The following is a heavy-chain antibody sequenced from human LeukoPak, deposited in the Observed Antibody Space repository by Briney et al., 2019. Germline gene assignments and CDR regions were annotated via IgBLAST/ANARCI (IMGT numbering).Heavy chain of an antibody. CDR1: GGSISGYY. Sequence: SETLSLTCTVSGGSISGYYWSWVRQPPGKGLEWIGRIYTSGSTNYNPSLKSRVTISVDTSKNQFSLKLSSVTAADTAVYYCASSITIFGVVMHDYWGQGTLVTVSS. CDR2: IYTSGST. D-gene: IGHD3-3*01. CDR3: ASSITIFGVVMHDY. V-gene: IGHV4-4*08. J-gene: IGHJ4*02.